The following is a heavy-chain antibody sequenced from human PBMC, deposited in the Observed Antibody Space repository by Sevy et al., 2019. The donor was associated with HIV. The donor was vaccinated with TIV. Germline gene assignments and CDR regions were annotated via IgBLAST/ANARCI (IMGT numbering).Heavy chain of an antibody. V-gene: IGHV3-21*04. J-gene: IGHJ4*02. CDR2: ISSSSSYI. Sequence: GGSLRLSCAASGFTFSSYSMNWVRQAPGKGLEWVSSISSSSSYIYYADSVKGRFTISRDNAKNSLYLQMNSLRAEDTAVYYCASGGGGGNSFDYWGQGTLVTVSS. CDR1: GFTFSSYS. D-gene: IGHD2-15*01. CDR3: ASGGGGGNSFDY.